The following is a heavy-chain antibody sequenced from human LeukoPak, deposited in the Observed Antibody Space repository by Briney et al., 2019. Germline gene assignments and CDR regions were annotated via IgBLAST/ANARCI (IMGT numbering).Heavy chain of an antibody. Sequence: PGGSLRLSCAASGFTFSSYATSWVRQAPGKGLEWVSAIIGSGCSTYYADSVKGRFTISRDNSKNTLYLQMNSLRAEDTAVYYCAKDPRLLWFGELLEYYFDYWGQGTLVTVSS. J-gene: IGHJ4*02. V-gene: IGHV3-23*01. CDR1: GFTFSSYA. CDR3: AKDPRLLWFGELLEYYFDY. CDR2: IIGSGCST. D-gene: IGHD3-10*01.